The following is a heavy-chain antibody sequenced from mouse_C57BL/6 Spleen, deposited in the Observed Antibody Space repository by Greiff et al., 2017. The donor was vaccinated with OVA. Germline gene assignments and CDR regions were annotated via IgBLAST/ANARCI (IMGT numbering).Heavy chain of an antibody. J-gene: IGHJ4*01. CDR2: ISYSGST. V-gene: IGHV3-1*01. CDR3: AREGPEAMGY. CDR1: GYSITSGYD. Sequence: EVQWVESGPGMVKPSQSLSLTCTVTGYSITSGYDWHWIRHFPGNKLEWMGYISYSGSTNYNPSLKSRISITHDTSKNHFFLKLNSVTTEDTATYYCAREGPEAMGYWGQGTSVTVSS.